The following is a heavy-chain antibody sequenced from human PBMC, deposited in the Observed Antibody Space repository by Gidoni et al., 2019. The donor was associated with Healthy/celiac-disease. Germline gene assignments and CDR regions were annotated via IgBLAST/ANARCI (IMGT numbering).Heavy chain of an antibody. CDR2: IWYDGSNK. CDR1: GFTFSSYG. J-gene: IGHJ4*02. Sequence: QVQLVEYGGGVVQPGRSMRLSCAASGFTFSSYGMHWVRQAPGKGLEWVAVIWYDGSNKYYADSVKGRFTISRDNSKNTLYLQMNSLRDEDTAVYYCARDPLESDDSYGYPFDYWGQGTLVTVSS. D-gene: IGHD5-18*01. V-gene: IGHV3-33*01. CDR3: ARDPLESDDSYGYPFDY.